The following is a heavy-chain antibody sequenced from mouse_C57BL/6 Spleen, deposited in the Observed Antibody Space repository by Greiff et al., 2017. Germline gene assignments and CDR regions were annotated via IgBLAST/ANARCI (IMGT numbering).Heavy chain of an antibody. D-gene: IGHD4-1*01. CDR3: APGYYDMDY. Sequence: QVQLQQPGAELVRPGSSVKLSCKASGYTFTSYWMHWVKQRPIKGLEWIGNIDPSDSETHYNQKFKDKATVTVDKSSSTAYMQLSSLTSEDSSVYYCAPGYYDMDYWGQGTSVTVSS. CDR2: IDPSDSET. CDR1: GYTFTSYW. V-gene: IGHV1-52*01. J-gene: IGHJ4*01.